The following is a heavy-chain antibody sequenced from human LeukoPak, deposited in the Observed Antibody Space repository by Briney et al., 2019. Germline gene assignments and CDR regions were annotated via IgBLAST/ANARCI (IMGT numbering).Heavy chain of an antibody. CDR1: GGSINNYY. CDR3: ARDILIYGSGTYFRWFDS. V-gene: IGHV4-59*01. D-gene: IGHD3-10*01. J-gene: IGHJ5*01. Sequence: SETLSLTCTVSGGSINNYYWSWIRQPPGKGLEWIGYIHYSGSTNYNPSLKSRVTISVDTSKNQFSLKLSSVTAADTAVYYCARDILIYGSGTYFRWFDSWGQGTLVTVSS. CDR2: IHYSGST.